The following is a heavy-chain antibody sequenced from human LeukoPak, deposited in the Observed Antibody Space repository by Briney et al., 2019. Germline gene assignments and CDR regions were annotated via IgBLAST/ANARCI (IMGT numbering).Heavy chain of an antibody. J-gene: IGHJ4*02. CDR3: AKNRVVVMPTAFDN. CDR2: ISYDGSNK. Sequence: HPGGSLRLSCAASGFTFSSYAMHWVRQAPGQGLEWVAVISYDGSNKCYADSVKGRFTISRDNSKNTLYLQMNSLRAEDTAVYYCAKNRVVVMPTAFDNWGQGTLVTVSS. CDR1: GFTFSSYA. D-gene: IGHD3-22*01. V-gene: IGHV3-30-3*02.